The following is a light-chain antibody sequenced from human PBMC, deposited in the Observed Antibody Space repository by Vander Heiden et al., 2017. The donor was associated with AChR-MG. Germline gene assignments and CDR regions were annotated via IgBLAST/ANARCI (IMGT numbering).Light chain of an antibody. Sequence: QSVLTHPPPAFGPPGPGVTISCSGSSSNIGSNTVNWYQQLPGTAPKLLIYSNKQRPSGVPDRFSGSKSGTSASLAISGLQSEDEADYYCAAWDDSLNGPVFGGGTKLTVL. CDR3: AAWDDSLNGPV. CDR1: SSNIGSNT. V-gene: IGLV1-44*01. J-gene: IGLJ3*02. CDR2: SNK.